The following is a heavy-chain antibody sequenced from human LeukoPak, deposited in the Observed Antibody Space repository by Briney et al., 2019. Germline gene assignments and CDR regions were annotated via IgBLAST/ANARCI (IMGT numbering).Heavy chain of an antibody. Sequence: PGGSLRLSCAASGFTLRNNGMNWVSQAPGKGMEWVAVVSHDGSAKIYADSVKGRFTISRDNPNNILYLQMNSLRPEDTAVYYCTKELGASGSSHMCYFDYWGQGILVTVS. J-gene: IGHJ4*02. CDR3: TKELGASGSSHMCYFDY. CDR2: VSHDGSAK. V-gene: IGHV3-30*18. CDR1: GFTLRNNG. D-gene: IGHD3-10*01.